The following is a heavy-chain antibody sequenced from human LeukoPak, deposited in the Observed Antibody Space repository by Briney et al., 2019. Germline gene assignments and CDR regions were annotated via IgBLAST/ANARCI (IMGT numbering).Heavy chain of an antibody. D-gene: IGHD6-19*01. CDR1: GYTFATSW. Sequence: GESLKISCQGSGYTFATSWIGWVRQMPGKGLEWMGIINPEDSDTRYSPSVQGHVTISVDRSISTAYLQWYSLKVSDTGIYYCARRSVAGDWNFGLWGPGTLVTVSS. V-gene: IGHV5-51*01. J-gene: IGHJ2*01. CDR2: INPEDSDT. CDR3: ARRSVAGDWNFGL.